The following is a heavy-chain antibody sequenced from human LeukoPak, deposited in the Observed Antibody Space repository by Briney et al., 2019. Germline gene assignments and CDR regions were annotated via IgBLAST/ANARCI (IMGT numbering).Heavy chain of an antibody. CDR1: GYTFTTYD. J-gene: IGHJ6*02. Sequence: ASVKVSCKASGYTFTTYDINWVRQATGQGLEWMGWMNPNSGNTGYALKFQGRVTMTRDNSISTAYMELSSLRSEDTAVYYCARRYLPYYFGMDVWGQGTTVTVSS. D-gene: IGHD2/OR15-2a*01. CDR3: ARRYLPYYFGMDV. V-gene: IGHV1-8*01. CDR2: MNPNSGNT.